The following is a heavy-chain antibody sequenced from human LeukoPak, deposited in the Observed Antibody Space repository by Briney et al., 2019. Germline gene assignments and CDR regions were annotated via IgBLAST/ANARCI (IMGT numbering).Heavy chain of an antibody. J-gene: IGHJ4*02. D-gene: IGHD3-10*01. CDR1: GYSVSSGYY. CDR2: IYNSGST. CDR3: ARDRELGY. V-gene: IGHV4-61*01. Sequence: PSETLSLTCTVSGYSVSSGYYWGWIRQPPGKGLEWIGYIYNSGSTNYNPSLKSRVTISVDTSKNQFSLKPTSVTAADTAVYYCARDRELGYWGQGTLVTVSS.